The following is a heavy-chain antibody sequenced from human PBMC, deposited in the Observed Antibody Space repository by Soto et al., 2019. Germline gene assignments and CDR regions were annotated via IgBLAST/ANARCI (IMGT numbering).Heavy chain of an antibody. J-gene: IGHJ4*02. Sequence: QLQLQESGPGLVKPSETLSLTCTVSGGSISSSSYYWGWIRQPPGKGLEWIGTIYYSGGTYYNPSLMSRVTISVDTSKNQFSLTLSSVTAADTAVYYCAISYYYDSRGYYPVDYWGQGTLVTVSS. CDR2: IYYSGGT. CDR1: GGSISSSSYY. CDR3: AISYYYDSRGYYPVDY. D-gene: IGHD3-22*01. V-gene: IGHV4-39*01.